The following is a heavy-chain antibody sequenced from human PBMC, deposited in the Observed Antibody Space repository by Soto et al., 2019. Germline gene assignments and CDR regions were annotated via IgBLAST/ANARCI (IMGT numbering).Heavy chain of an antibody. CDR3: ARGAYYDFWSGYPDYYYYMDV. Sequence: PSETLSLTCAVYGGSFSGYYWSWIRQPPGKGLEWIGEINHSGSTNYNPSLKSRVTISVDTSKNQFSLKLSSVTAADTAVYYCARGAYYDFWSGYPDYYYYMDVWGKGTTVTVSS. V-gene: IGHV4-34*01. J-gene: IGHJ6*03. D-gene: IGHD3-3*01. CDR2: INHSGST. CDR1: GGSFSGYY.